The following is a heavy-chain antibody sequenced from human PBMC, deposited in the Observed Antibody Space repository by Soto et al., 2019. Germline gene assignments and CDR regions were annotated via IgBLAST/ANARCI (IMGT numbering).Heavy chain of an antibody. J-gene: IGHJ4*02. CDR3: AKVYVEIQLWSGMSLGS. V-gene: IGHV3-30*18. CDR2: ISYDGSNE. CDR1: GFTFSRYA. Sequence: QVQLVESGGGVVQPGRSLRLSCAASGFTFSRYAMHWVRQAPGKGLEWVAIISYDGSNEYYSHSVKGRFTISRDNSKNTLYLQMNSLRAEYTAVYYCAKVYVEIQLWSGMSLGSWGQGTLVTVSS. D-gene: IGHD5-18*01.